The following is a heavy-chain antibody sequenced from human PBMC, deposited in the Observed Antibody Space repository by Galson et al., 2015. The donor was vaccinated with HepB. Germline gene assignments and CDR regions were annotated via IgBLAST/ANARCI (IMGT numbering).Heavy chain of an antibody. Sequence: SVKVSCKASGGTFSSYAISWVRQAPGQGLEWMGGIIPIFGTANYAQKFQGRVTITADKSTSTAYMELSSLRSEDTAVYYCARLGAARRAFDIWGQGTMVTVSS. J-gene: IGHJ3*02. CDR3: ARLGAARRAFDI. CDR2: IIPIFGTA. CDR1: GGTFSSYA. V-gene: IGHV1-69*06. D-gene: IGHD6-6*01.